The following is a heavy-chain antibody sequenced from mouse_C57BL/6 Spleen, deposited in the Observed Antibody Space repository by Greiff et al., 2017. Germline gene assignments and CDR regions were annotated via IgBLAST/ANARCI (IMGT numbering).Heavy chain of an antibody. D-gene: IGHD2-4*01. J-gene: IGHJ4*01. CDR2: IHPNSGST. V-gene: IGHV1-64*01. CDR3: ARSYYDYPYAMDY. Sequence: QVQLQQPGAELVKPGASVKLSCKASGYTFTSYWMHWVKQRPGQGLEWIGMIHPNSGSTNYNEKFKSKATLTVDKSSSTAYMQLSSLTSEDSAVYYCARSYYDYPYAMDYWGQGTSVTVSS. CDR1: GYTFTSYW.